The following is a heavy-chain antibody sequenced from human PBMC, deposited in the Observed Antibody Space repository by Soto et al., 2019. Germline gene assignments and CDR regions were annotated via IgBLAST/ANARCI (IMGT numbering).Heavy chain of an antibody. V-gene: IGHV5-51*01. CDR3: ARIPKYYDFWSGSKGGRAGGMDV. J-gene: IGHJ6*02. Sequence: PGESLKISCKGSGYSFTSYWIGWVRQMPGKGLEWMGIIYPGDSDTRYSPSFQGQVTISADKSISTAYLQWSSVKASDTAMYYCARIPKYYDFWSGSKGGRAGGMDVWGQGTTVTVSS. CDR2: IYPGDSDT. D-gene: IGHD3-3*01. CDR1: GYSFTSYW.